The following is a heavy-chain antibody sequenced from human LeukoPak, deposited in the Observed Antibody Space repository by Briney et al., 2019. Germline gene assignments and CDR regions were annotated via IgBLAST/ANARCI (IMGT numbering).Heavy chain of an antibody. CDR2: ISAYNGNT. CDR3: ARSQYLLLSWWNAFDV. Sequence: ASVKVSCKASGYTFTNYGIGWVRQAPGQGLEWMGWISAYNGNTDYAQKFQGRVTMTTDTSTSTAYVELRNLRSDDTAMYYCARSQYLLLSWWNAFDVWGQGTMVTVSS. D-gene: IGHD2-2*01. CDR1: GYTFTNYG. J-gene: IGHJ3*01. V-gene: IGHV1-18*01.